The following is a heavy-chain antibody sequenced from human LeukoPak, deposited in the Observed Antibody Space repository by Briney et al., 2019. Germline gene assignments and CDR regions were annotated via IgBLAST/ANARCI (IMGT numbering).Heavy chain of an antibody. Sequence: SETLSLTCTVSGDSISSNNYYWGWIRQPPGKGLEWIGSIYYSGSTYYNPSLKSRVTISVDTSKNQFSLKLSSVTAADTAVYYCARRSLGSGYSYGHFDYWGQGTLVTVSS. CDR2: IYYSGST. CDR1: GDSISSNNYY. CDR3: ARRSLGSGYSYGHFDY. V-gene: IGHV4-39*01. D-gene: IGHD5-18*01. J-gene: IGHJ4*02.